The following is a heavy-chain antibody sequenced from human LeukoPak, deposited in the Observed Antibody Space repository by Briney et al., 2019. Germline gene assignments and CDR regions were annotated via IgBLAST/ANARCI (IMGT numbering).Heavy chain of an antibody. CDR1: GYTFTSHG. J-gene: IGHJ4*02. Sequence: GASVKVSCRASGYTFTSHGISWVRQAPGQGLEWMGWINPNSGSTNYAQKFQGRVTMTRDTSISTAYMELSRLRPDDTAVYYCARAEELYYHGSWGQGTLVTVSS. CDR3: ARAEELYYHGS. D-gene: IGHD2-8*01. V-gene: IGHV1-2*02. CDR2: INPNSGST.